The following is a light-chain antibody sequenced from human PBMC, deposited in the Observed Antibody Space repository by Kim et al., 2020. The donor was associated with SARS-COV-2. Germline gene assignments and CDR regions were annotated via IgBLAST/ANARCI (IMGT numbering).Light chain of an antibody. V-gene: IGLV3-1*01. CDR3: QPSVSSAPV. Sequence: VSPGQTAIITCSGDKLGDKYACWYQQKPGQSPVLVIYQDSKRPSGIPERFSGSNSGNTATLTISGTQAMDEADYYCQPSVSSAPVFCCWTQLTVL. CDR2: QDS. CDR1: KLGDKY. J-gene: IGLJ3*02.